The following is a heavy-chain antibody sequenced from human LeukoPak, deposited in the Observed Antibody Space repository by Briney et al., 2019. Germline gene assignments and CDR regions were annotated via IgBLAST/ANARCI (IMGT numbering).Heavy chain of an antibody. V-gene: IGHV4-34*01. CDR2: INHSGST. D-gene: IGHD5-18*01. Sequence: PSETLSLTRAVYGGSFSGYYWSWIRQPPGKGLEWIGEINHSGSTYYNPSLRCRVTISIDTSKKQFSLKLSSVTAADTAVYYCAREKVDTAMVTSPRKDYYDVDVRGKGTTVTVSS. CDR1: GGSFSGYY. J-gene: IGHJ6*03. CDR3: AREKVDTAMVTSPRKDYYDVDV.